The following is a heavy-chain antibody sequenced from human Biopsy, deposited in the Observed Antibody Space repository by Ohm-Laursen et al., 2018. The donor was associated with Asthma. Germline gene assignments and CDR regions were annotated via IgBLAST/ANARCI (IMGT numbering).Heavy chain of an antibody. Sequence: SLRLSCAASGFVFSQCGMHWVRQGPGKGLEWVALVSSDGHNKYYEDSVKGRFTISRDNSRNRLDLQINRLTVEDSAVYFCARQSGQDNGDSSAFDIWGQGTKVAVSS. V-gene: IGHV3-30*03. D-gene: IGHD3-22*01. CDR2: VSSDGHNK. CDR3: ARQSGQDNGDSSAFDI. CDR1: GFVFSQCG. J-gene: IGHJ3*02.